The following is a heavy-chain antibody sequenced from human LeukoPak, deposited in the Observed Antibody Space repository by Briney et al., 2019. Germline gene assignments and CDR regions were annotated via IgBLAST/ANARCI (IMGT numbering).Heavy chain of an antibody. CDR3: AVTGGYYFDY. D-gene: IGHD1-14*01. V-gene: IGHV4-38-2*02. CDR2: IYHSGST. Sequence: SETLSLTCTVSGYSISSGYYWGWIRQPPGKGLEWIGSIYHSGSTYYNPSLKSRVTISVDTSKNQFSLKLSSVTAADTAVYYFAVTGGYYFDYWGQGTLVTVSS. CDR1: GYSISSGYY. J-gene: IGHJ4*02.